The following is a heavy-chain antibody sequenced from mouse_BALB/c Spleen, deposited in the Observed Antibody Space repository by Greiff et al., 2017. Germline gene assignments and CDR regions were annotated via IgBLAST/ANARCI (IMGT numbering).Heavy chain of an antibody. D-gene: IGHD2-2*01. CDR3: AREGYYGYAWFAY. J-gene: IGHJ3*01. CDR2: INSNGGST. V-gene: IGHV5-6-3*01. CDR1: GFTFSSYG. Sequence: DVMLVESGGGLVQPGGSLKLSCAASGFTFSSYGMSWVRQTPDKRLELVATINSNGGSTYYPDSVKGRFTISRDNAKNTLYLQMSSLKSEDTAVYYCAREGYYGYAWFAYWGQGTLVTVSA.